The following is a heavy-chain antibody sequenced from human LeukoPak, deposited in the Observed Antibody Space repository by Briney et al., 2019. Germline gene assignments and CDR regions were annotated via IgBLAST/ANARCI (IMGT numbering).Heavy chain of an antibody. CDR3: SRARGEIVVVPAAIWFDP. CDR1: GYTFTVYY. CDR2: IKPNNGGT. V-gene: IGHV1-2*02. Sequence: ASVTVSCKASGYTFTVYYMHWVRQAPGQGLEWMGWIKPNNGGTNYAQKFRGRVTMTRDTSISTAYMELSRLRSEDTAVYYCSRARGEIVVVPAAIWFDPWGQGTLVTVSS. D-gene: IGHD2-2*01. J-gene: IGHJ5*02.